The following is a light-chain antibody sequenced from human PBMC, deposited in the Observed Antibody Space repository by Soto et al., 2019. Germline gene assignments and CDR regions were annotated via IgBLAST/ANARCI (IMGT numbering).Light chain of an antibody. V-gene: IGKV3-20*01. CDR2: GAS. J-gene: IGKJ1*01. CDR1: QSVSGTF. Sequence: ELVFRQSPGTLSLSPGERATLSCRASQSVSGTFLVWYQQKPGQPPRLLIYGASTRAAGIPDRFGGSASGTEFTLTISRLEPEDVAVYYCHHYATSPGTFGQGTKVDIK. CDR3: HHYATSPGT.